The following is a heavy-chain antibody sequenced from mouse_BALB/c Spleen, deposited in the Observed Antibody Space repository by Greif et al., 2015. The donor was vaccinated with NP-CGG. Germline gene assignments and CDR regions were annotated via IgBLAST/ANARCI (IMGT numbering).Heavy chain of an antibody. D-gene: IGHD2-4*01. CDR1: GYTFTSSW. CDR2: IHPNSGII. CDR3: AKSGDYDNSFDY. V-gene: IGHV1S130*01. J-gene: IGHJ2*01. Sequence: QVHVKQSGSVLVRPGASVKLSCKASGYTFTSSWMHWAKQRPGQGLEWIGEIHPNSGIINYNEKFKGKATLTVDTSSSTAYVDLSSLTSEDSAVYYCAKSGDYDNSFDYWGQGTTLTVSS.